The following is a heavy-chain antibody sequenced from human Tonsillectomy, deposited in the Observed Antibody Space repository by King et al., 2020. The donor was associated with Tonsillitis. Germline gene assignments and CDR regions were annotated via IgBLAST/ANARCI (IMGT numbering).Heavy chain of an antibody. Sequence: VQLVESGAEVKKPGASVKVSCKASGYTFTSYYIHWVRQAPGHGLEWMGMIDPSGASTTYAQKFEGRVTMTRDTSTSTVYMELSSLTSEDTAVYYCTRTRTSGGVYYFDYWGQGTLVTVSS. CDR2: IDPSGAST. CDR1: GYTFTSYY. J-gene: IGHJ4*02. CDR3: TRTRTSGGVYYFDY. V-gene: IGHV1-46*03. D-gene: IGHD1/OR15-1a*01.